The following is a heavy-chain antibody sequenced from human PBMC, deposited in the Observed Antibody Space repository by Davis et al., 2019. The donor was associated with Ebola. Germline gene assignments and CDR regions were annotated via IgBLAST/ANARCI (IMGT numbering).Heavy chain of an antibody. V-gene: IGHV4-39*01. CDR1: GGSISSSSYY. Sequence: PSETLSLTCSVSGGSISSSSYYWGWIRQPPGKGLEWIGSIYFTGSMHYNPSLKSRVTISVDTSKNQFSLKLSAVTAADTALYYCARRGWGDYQPQLYGYFFDHWGLGSLVIVSS. CDR3: ARRGWGDYQPQLYGYFFDH. CDR2: IYFTGSM. D-gene: IGHD2-2*01. J-gene: IGHJ4*02.